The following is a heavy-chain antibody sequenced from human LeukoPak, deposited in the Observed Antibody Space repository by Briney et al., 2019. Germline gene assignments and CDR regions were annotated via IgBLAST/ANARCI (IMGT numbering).Heavy chain of an antibody. CDR1: GYTFTGYY. CDR3: AREALWFGEFSDY. CDR2: INPNSGGT. J-gene: IGHJ4*02. Sequence: ASVKVSCKASGYTFTGYYMHWVRQAPGQGLEWMGRINPNSGGTNYAQKFHGRVTMTRDTSISTDYMEVSRLRSDDTAVYYCAREALWFGEFSDYWGQGTLVTVSS. V-gene: IGHV1-2*06. D-gene: IGHD3-10*01.